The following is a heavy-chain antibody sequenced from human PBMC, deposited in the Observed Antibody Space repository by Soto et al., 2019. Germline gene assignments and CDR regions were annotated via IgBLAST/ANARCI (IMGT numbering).Heavy chain of an antibody. CDR3: ARDFEEGGSSFNGMDV. D-gene: IGHD6-13*01. CDR2: ISYDGSNK. CDR1: GFTFSSYA. J-gene: IGHJ6*02. V-gene: IGHV3-30-3*01. Sequence: PGGSVRLSCAASGFTFSSYAMHWVRQAPGKGLEWVAVISYDGSNKYYADSVKGRFTISRDNPKNTLYLQMNSLRAEDTAVYYCARDFEEGGSSFNGMDVWGQGTTVTVSS.